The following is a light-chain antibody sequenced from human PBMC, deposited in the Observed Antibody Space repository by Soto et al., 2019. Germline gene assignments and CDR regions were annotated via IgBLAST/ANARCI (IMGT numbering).Light chain of an antibody. CDR2: RNN. CDR1: SSNIGSNY. J-gene: IGLJ3*02. CDR3: AAWDDRLSGWV. V-gene: IGLV1-47*01. Sequence: QSVLTQPPSASGTPGQRVTISCSGSSSNIGSNYVYWYQQLPGTAPKLLIYRNNQRPSGVPDRFSGSKSGTSASLAISGLLSADHADYYCAAWDDRLSGWVFGGGTTLTV.